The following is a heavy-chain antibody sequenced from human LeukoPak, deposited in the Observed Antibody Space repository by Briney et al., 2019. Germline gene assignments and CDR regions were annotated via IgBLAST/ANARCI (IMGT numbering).Heavy chain of an antibody. CDR3: ASSGYYYTGGNFDY. V-gene: IGHV4-59*01. Sequence: SETLSLTCTVSGGSISSYYWSWIRQPPGKGLEWIGYIYYSGSTNYNPSLKSRVTISVDTSKNQFSLKLSSVTAADTAVYYCASSGYYYTGGNFDYWGQGTLVTVSS. J-gene: IGHJ4*02. CDR1: GGSISSYY. D-gene: IGHD3-22*01. CDR2: IYYSGST.